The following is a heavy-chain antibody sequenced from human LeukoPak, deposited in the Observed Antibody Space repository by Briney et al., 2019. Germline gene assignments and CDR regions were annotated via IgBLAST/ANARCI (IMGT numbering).Heavy chain of an antibody. CDR2: INPNSGGT. Sequence: ASVKVSCKASGYTFTGYYMHWVRQAPGQGLEWMGWINPNSGGTNYAQKFQGRVTMTRDTSISTAYMELSRLRSDDTAAYYCARAGENFKDAFDIWGQGTMVTVSS. CDR3: ARAGENFKDAFDI. CDR1: GYTFTGYY. V-gene: IGHV1-2*02. D-gene: IGHD3-10*01. J-gene: IGHJ3*02.